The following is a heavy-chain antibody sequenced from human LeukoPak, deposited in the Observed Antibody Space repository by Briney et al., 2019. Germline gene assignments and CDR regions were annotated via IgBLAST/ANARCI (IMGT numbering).Heavy chain of an antibody. J-gene: IGHJ5*02. V-gene: IGHV3-11*01. Sequence: GGSLRLSCAASGFTFSDYYMSWIRQAPGKGLEGVSYISSSGSTIYYADSVKGRFTISRDNAKSSLYLQMNSLRAEDTAVYYCARVGVYYYDSSGYSNWFDPWGQGTLVTVSS. D-gene: IGHD3-22*01. CDR2: ISSSGSTI. CDR1: GFTFSDYY. CDR3: ARVGVYYYDSSGYSNWFDP.